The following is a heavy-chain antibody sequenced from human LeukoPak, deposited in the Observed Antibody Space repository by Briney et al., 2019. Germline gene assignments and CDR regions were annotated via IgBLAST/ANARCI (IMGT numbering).Heavy chain of an antibody. J-gene: IGHJ4*02. V-gene: IGHV3-7*01. CDR2: IREDGSEK. CDR1: GFTLSSYS. CDR3: AKDKWTPGY. D-gene: IGHD1-26*01. Sequence: GGSLRLSCAASGFTLSSYSMNWVRQAPGKGLEWVANIREDGSEKYYVDSVRGRFTISRDNTKNSLYLQMNSLRAEDTAVYYCAKDKWTPGYWGQGTLVTVSS.